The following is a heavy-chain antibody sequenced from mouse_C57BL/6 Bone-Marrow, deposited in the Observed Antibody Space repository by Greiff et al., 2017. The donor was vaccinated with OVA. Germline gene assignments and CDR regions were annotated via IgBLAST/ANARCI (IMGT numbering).Heavy chain of an antibody. V-gene: IGHV1-22*01. CDR2: INPNNGGT. J-gene: IGHJ3*01. CDR3: ARFDGYYGRFAY. Sequence: EVKLQESGPELVKPGASVKMSCKASGYTLTDYNMHWVKQSHGKSLEWIGYINPNNGGTSYNQKFKGKATLTVNKSSSTAYMELRSLTSEDSAVYYCARFDGYYGRFAYWGQGTLVTVSA. D-gene: IGHD2-3*01. CDR1: GYTLTDYN.